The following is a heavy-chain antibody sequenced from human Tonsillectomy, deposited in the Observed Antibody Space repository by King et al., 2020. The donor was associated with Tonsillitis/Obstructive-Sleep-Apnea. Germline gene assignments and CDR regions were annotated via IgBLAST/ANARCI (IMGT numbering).Heavy chain of an antibody. CDR1: GFTFSSYS. V-gene: IGHV3-21*01. CDR2: ISSSSSYI. Sequence: QLVQSGGGLVKPGGSLRLSCAASGFTFSSYSMNWVRQAPGKGLEWVSSISSSSSYIYYADSVKGRFTITSDNAKNSLYLQMNSLRAEDTAVYYCARGEGYGDYNYFDYWGQGTLVTVSS. J-gene: IGHJ4*02. D-gene: IGHD4-17*01. CDR3: ARGEGYGDYNYFDY.